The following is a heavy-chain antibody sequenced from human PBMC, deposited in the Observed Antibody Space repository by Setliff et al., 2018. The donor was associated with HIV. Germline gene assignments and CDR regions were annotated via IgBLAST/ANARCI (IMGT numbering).Heavy chain of an antibody. Sequence: ASVKVSCKASGYDFTAYAISWVRQAPGQGPEWMGWMNPNSGNTGYAPKLQGRVTMTRNTSISTAYMELSSLRSDDTAVYYCASSWSRVPYYGMDVWGQGTTVTVSS. CDR3: ASSWSRVPYYGMDV. CDR1: GYDFTAYA. CDR2: MNPNSGNT. V-gene: IGHV1-8*02. D-gene: IGHD6-13*01. J-gene: IGHJ6*02.